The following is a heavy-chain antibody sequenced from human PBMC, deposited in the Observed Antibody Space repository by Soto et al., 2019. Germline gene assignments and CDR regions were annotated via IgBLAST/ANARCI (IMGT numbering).Heavy chain of an antibody. CDR3: ARDFFSGGVFDI. CDR2: IYYSGST. Sequence: PSETLSLTCTVSGGSISSSSYYWGWIRQPPGKGLEWIGSIYYSGSTYYNPSLKSRVTISVDTSKNQFSLKLSSVTAADTAVYYCARDFFSGGVFDIWGQGTMVTVSS. D-gene: IGHD2-8*01. V-gene: IGHV4-39*07. CDR1: GGSISSSSYY. J-gene: IGHJ3*02.